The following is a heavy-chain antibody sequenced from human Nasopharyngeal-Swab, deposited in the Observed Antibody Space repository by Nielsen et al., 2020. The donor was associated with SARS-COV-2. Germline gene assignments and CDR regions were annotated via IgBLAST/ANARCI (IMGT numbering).Heavy chain of an antibody. J-gene: IGHJ4*02. CDR1: GFTFDDYA. D-gene: IGHD5-18*01. CDR2: ISWNSGST. V-gene: IGHV3-9*01. CDR3: VRGCSYGLRDYFDY. Sequence: GGSLRLSCAASGFTFDDYAMHWVRQAPGKGLEWVSGISWNSGSTGYADSVKGRFTISRDNAKNSLYLQMNSLRAEDTALYYCVRGCSYGLRDYFDYWGQGTLVTVSS.